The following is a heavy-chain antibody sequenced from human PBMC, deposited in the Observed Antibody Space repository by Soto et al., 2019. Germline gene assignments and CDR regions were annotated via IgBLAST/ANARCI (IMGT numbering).Heavy chain of an antibody. Sequence: QVQLVESGGGVVQPGRSLRLSCAASGFTFSSYGMHWVRQAPGKGLEWVAVIWYDGSNKYYADSVKGRFTISRDNSKNTLYLQMNSLRAEDTAVYYCASVYCGGDCYSGYYYYGMDVWGQGTTVTVSS. D-gene: IGHD2-21*02. V-gene: IGHV3-33*01. CDR3: ASVYCGGDCYSGYYYYGMDV. CDR1: GFTFSSYG. CDR2: IWYDGSNK. J-gene: IGHJ6*02.